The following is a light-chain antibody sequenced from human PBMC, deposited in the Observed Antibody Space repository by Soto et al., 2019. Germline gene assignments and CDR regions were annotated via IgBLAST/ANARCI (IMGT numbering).Light chain of an antibody. CDR3: QQYNNWPPT. J-gene: IGKJ1*01. V-gene: IGKV3-15*01. CDR2: GAS. Sequence: EIVMTRSPATLSVSPGERATLSCRASQSVSSNLAWYQQKPGQAPRLLIYGASTRATGIPARFSGSGSGTEFILTISSLQSEDFAVYSCQQYNNWPPTFGQGTKVDIK. CDR1: QSVSSN.